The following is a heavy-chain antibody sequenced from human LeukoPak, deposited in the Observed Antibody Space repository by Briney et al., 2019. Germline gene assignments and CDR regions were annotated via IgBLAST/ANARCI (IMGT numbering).Heavy chain of an antibody. J-gene: IGHJ4*02. CDR1: GGSVRSYS. CDR3: ARNKGVAARHDY. CDR2: IYNGGSP. V-gene: IGHV4-59*02. Sequence: SETLSLTCTVSGGSVRSYSWSWIRQPPGKGLEYIGHIYNGGSPTYSPSLMGRLTMSVDTAKNQLSLHLTSVTTADTALYFCARNKGVAARHDYWGQGTLVIVSS. D-gene: IGHD6-19*01.